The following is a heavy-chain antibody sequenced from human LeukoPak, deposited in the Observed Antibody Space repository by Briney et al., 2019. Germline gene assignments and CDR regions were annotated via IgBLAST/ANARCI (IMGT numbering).Heavy chain of an antibody. Sequence: SETLSLTCTVSGGSISSYYWSWIRQPAGKGLEWIGRIYTSGSTNYNRSLKSRVTMSVDTSKNQFSLKLSSVTAADTAVCYCARSPHYDFWSGYFPWGQGTLVTVSS. D-gene: IGHD3-3*01. CDR3: ARSPHYDFWSGYFP. V-gene: IGHV4-4*07. CDR2: IYTSGST. J-gene: IGHJ5*02. CDR1: GGSISSYY.